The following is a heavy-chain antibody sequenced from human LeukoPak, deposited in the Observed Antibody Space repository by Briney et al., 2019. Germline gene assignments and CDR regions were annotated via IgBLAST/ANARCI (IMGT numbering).Heavy chain of an antibody. CDR3: AKDGGDSDAFDI. Sequence: PGGSLRLSCAASGFTFSSYGMHWVRQAPGKGLEWVAFIRYDGSNKYYADSVKGRFTISRDSSKNTLYLQMNSLRAEDTAVYYCAKDGGDSDAFDIWGQGTMVTVSS. V-gene: IGHV3-30*02. D-gene: IGHD2-21*02. J-gene: IGHJ3*02. CDR2: IRYDGSNK. CDR1: GFTFSSYG.